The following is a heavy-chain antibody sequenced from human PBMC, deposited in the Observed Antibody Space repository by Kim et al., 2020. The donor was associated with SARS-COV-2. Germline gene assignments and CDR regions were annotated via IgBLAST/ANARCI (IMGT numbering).Heavy chain of an antibody. CDR2: IYYSGST. V-gene: IGHV4-59*13. CDR1: GGSISSYY. Sequence: SETLSLTCTVSGGSISSYYWSWIRQPPGKGLEWIGYIYYSGSTNYNPSLKSRVTISVDTSKNQFSLKLSSVTAADTAVYYCARGMYYDILTGYYKGPANFDYWGQGTLVTVSS. D-gene: IGHD3-9*01. CDR3: ARGMYYDILTGYYKGPANFDY. J-gene: IGHJ4*02.